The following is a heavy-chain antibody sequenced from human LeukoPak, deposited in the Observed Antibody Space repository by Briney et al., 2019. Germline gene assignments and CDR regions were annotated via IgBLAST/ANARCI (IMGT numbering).Heavy chain of an antibody. V-gene: IGHV1-69*13. Sequence: SVKVSCKASGGTFSSYAISWVRQAPGQGLEWMGGIIPIFGTANYAQKFQGRVTITADVSTSTAYMELSSLRSEDTAVYYCARERIVVVVAAISPYYYGMDVWGQGTTVTVSS. CDR2: IIPIFGTA. CDR3: ARERIVVVVAAISPYYYGMDV. CDR1: GGTFSSYA. J-gene: IGHJ6*02. D-gene: IGHD2-15*01.